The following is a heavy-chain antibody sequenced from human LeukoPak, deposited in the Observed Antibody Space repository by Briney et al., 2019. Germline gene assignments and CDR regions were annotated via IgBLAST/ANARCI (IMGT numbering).Heavy chain of an antibody. CDR3: ARDSPSELELPWFDP. D-gene: IGHD1-7*01. Sequence: SETLSLTCTVSGGSISSYYWSWIRQPPGKGLEWIGYIYYSGSTNYNPSLKSRVTISVDTSKNQFSLKLSSVTAADTAVYYCARDSPSELELPWFDPWGQGTLVTVSS. CDR1: GGSISSYY. CDR2: IYYSGST. V-gene: IGHV4-59*12. J-gene: IGHJ5*02.